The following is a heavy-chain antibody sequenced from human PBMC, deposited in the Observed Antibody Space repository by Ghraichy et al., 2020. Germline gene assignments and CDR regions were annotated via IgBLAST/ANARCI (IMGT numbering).Heavy chain of an antibody. V-gene: IGHV3-48*02. J-gene: IGHJ4*02. Sequence: GESLNISCAASGFTFSSHSMNWARQAPGKGLEWVSHLSSSSSIIYYADSVKGRFTISRDNANNSLYLQMNSLRDEDTAVYYCVRAPLISTKYYFDYWGQGTLVTVSS. D-gene: IGHD2-8*01. CDR1: GFTFSSHS. CDR2: LSSSSSII. CDR3: VRAPLISTKYYFDY.